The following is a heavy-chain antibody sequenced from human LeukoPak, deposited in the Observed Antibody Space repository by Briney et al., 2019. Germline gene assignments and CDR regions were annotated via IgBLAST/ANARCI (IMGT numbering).Heavy chain of an antibody. CDR3: ARDPKLKSFPGRY. Sequence: PGGSLRLSCAASGFTFSSYSMNWVRQAPGKGLEWVSYISSSSSTIYYADSVKGRFTISRDNAKNSLYLQMNSLRAEDTAVYYCARDPKLKSFPGRYWGQGTLVTVSS. CDR2: ISSSSSTI. D-gene: IGHD1-14*01. J-gene: IGHJ4*02. CDR1: GFTFSSYS. V-gene: IGHV3-48*04.